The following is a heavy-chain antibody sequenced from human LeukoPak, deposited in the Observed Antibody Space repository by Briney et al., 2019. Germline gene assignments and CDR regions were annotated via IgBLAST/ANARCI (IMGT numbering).Heavy chain of an antibody. CDR2: IKQDGSET. D-gene: IGHD3-10*02. CDR1: GFTFSTCS. V-gene: IGHV3-7*01. CDR3: AELGITMIGGV. Sequence: GGSLRLSCAASGFTFSTCSMNWVRQAPGKGLEWVANIKQDGSETYYVDSVKGRFTISRDNAKNSLYLQMNSLRAEDTAVYYCAELGITMIGGVWGKGTTVTISS. J-gene: IGHJ6*04.